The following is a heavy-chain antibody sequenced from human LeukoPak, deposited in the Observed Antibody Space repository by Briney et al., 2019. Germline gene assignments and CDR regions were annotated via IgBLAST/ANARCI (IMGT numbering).Heavy chain of an antibody. CDR3: ARRAGAYSHPYDY. Sequence: GGSLRLSCAASGFTVSSNYMSWVRQAPGKGLEWVSFIYSGGSTHYSDSVKGRFTISRDNSKNTLYLQMNSLRAEDTAVYYCARRAGAYSHPYDYWGQGTLVTVSS. J-gene: IGHJ4*02. V-gene: IGHV3-53*01. CDR2: IYSGGST. CDR1: GFTVSSNY. D-gene: IGHD4/OR15-4a*01.